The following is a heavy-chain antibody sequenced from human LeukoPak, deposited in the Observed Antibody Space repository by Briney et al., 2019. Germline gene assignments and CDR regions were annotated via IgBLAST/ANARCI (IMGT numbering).Heavy chain of an antibody. Sequence: SETLSLTCTVSGGSISSYYWSWIRQPPGKGLEWIGRIYTSGSTHYNPSLKSRVTISVDTSKNQFSLKLSSVTAADTAVYYCARDGIVVVPAAMGYYYYYYMDVWGKGTTVTVSS. J-gene: IGHJ6*03. CDR2: IYTSGST. CDR1: GGSISSYY. D-gene: IGHD2-2*01. V-gene: IGHV4-4*07. CDR3: ARDGIVVVPAAMGYYYYYYMDV.